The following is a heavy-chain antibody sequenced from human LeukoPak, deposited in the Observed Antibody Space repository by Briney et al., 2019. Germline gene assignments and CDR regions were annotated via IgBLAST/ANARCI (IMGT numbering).Heavy chain of an antibody. CDR3: AKLHGYNFDY. D-gene: IGHD5-24*01. J-gene: IGHJ4*02. Sequence: SGGSLRLSCAASGFTFSDYYMSWIGQAPGKGVEWVSYISTSGTTMYYADSVKGRFTISRDNAKNSLYLQMNSLRAEDTAVYYCAKLHGYNFDYWGQGTLVTVSS. CDR1: GFTFSDYY. V-gene: IGHV3-11*04. CDR2: ISTSGTTM.